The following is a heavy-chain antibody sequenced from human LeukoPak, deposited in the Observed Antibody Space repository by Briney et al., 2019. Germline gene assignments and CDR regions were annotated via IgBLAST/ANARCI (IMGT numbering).Heavy chain of an antibody. J-gene: IGHJ4*02. CDR3: ARASWVSTTDAVR. CDR2: MKGTGET. CDR1: GLSFTTFA. V-gene: IGHV3-23*01. D-gene: IGHD1-14*01. Sequence: GGSLRLSCAASGLSFTTFAMSWVRQGPARGLEWVSSMKGTGETFYADSVKGRFTLSRDSSRNTVHLQLNNLRVGDTAIYYCARASWVSTTDAVRWGQGTLVTVSS.